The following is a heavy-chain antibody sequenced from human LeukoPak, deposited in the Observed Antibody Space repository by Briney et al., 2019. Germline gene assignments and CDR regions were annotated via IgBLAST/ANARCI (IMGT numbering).Heavy chain of an antibody. D-gene: IGHD3-10*01. J-gene: IGHJ4*02. CDR2: INHSGST. V-gene: IGHV4-34*01. Sequence: SETLSLTCAVYGGSFSGYYWGWIRQPPGKGLEWIGEINHSGSTNYNPSLKSRLTISVDTSKNQFSLKLSSVTAADTAVYYCARVGPVGAQPPTSYWGQGTLVTVSS. CDR3: ARVGPVGAQPPTSY. CDR1: GGSFSGYY.